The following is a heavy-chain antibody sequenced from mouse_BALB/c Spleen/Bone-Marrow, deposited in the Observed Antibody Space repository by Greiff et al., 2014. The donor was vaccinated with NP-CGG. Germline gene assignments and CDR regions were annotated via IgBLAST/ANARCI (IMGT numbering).Heavy chain of an antibody. CDR3: ARNYGNTDY. CDR1: GYTFTSYW. Sequence: VQLQQSGAELVKPGASVKLSCKASGYTFTSYWTHWVKQRPGQGLEWIGKINPSNGRTNYNEKFKTKATLTVDKSSSTAYMQLSSLTSEDSAVYYCARNYGNTDYWGQGTTLTVSS. V-gene: IGHV1S81*02. J-gene: IGHJ2*01. CDR2: INPSNGRT. D-gene: IGHD2-1*01.